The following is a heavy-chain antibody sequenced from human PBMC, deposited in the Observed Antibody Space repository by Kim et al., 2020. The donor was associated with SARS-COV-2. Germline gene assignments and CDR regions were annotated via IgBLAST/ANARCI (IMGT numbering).Heavy chain of an antibody. D-gene: IGHD6-13*01. CDR2: IWYDGSNK. CDR3: ARDPPLSYSSSRLYYYYGMDV. V-gene: IGHV3-33*01. Sequence: GGSLRLSCAASGFTFSSYGMHWVRQAPGKGLEWVAVIWYDGSNKYYADSVKGRFTISRDNSKNTLYLQMNSLRAEDTAVYYCARDPPLSYSSSRLYYYYGMDVWGQGTTVTVS. CDR1: GFTFSSYG. J-gene: IGHJ6*02.